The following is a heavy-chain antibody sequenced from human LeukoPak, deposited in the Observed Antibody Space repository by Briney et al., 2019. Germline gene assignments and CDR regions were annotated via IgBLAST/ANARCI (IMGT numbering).Heavy chain of an antibody. CDR1: GFTFSSYA. Sequence: GGSLRLSCAASGFTFSSYAMSWVRQAPGKGLEWVSAISGSGGSTYYADSVKGRFTISRDNSKNTLYLQMNNLRAGDTAVYYCARDTRLMYYFDFWGQGALVTVSS. V-gene: IGHV3-23*01. D-gene: IGHD2-2*01. J-gene: IGHJ4*02. CDR3: ARDTRLMYYFDF. CDR2: ISGSGGST.